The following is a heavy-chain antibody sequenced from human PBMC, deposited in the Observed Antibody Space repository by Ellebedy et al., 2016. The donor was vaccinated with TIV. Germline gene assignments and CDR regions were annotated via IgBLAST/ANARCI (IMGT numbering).Heavy chain of an antibody. J-gene: IGHJ5*02. Sequence: SETLSLXXAVYGGSFSGYYWSWIRQPPGKGLEWIGEINHSGSTNYNPSLKSRVTISVDTSKNQFSLKLSSVTAADTAVYYCARGDWFGDNWFDPWGQGTLVTVSS. CDR1: GGSFSGYY. V-gene: IGHV4-34*01. D-gene: IGHD3-10*01. CDR2: INHSGST. CDR3: ARGDWFGDNWFDP.